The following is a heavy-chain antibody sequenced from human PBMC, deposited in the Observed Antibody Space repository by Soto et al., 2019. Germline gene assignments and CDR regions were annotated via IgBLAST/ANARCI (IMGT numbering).Heavy chain of an antibody. CDR3: ARAYGPRYYYYGMDV. CDR2: IYHSGST. Sequence: SETLSLTCAVSGGSISSGGYSWSWIRQPPGKGLEWIGYIYHSGSTYYNPSLKSGVTISVDRSKNQFSLKLSSVTAADTAVYYCARAYGPRYYYYGMDVWGQGTTVTVSS. J-gene: IGHJ6*02. D-gene: IGHD4-17*01. CDR1: GGSISSGGYS. V-gene: IGHV4-30-2*01.